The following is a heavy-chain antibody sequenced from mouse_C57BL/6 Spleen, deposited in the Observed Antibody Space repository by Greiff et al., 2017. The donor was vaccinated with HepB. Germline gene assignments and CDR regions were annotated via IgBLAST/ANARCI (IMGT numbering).Heavy chain of an antibody. D-gene: IGHD1-1*01. J-gene: IGHJ1*03. CDR3: AIITTVVAGGYWYFDV. CDR1: GYAFSSSW. CDR2: IYPGDGDT. V-gene: IGHV1-82*01. Sequence: VQRVESGPELVKPGASVKISCKASGYAFSSSWMNWVKQRPGKGLEWIGRIYPGDGDTNYNGKFKGKATLTADKSSSTAYMQLSSLTSEDSAVYFCAIITTVVAGGYWYFDVWGTGTTVTVSS.